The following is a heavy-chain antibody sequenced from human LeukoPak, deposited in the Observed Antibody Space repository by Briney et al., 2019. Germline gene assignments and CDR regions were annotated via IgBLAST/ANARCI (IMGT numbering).Heavy chain of an antibody. Sequence: TGGSLRLSCAASGFTFSSYSMNWVRQAPGKGLEWVSSISSSSSYIYYADSVKGRFTISRDNAKNSLYLQMNSLRAEDTAVYYCARGRYCGGDCYPNSPFDYWGQGTPVTVSS. J-gene: IGHJ4*02. CDR2: ISSSSSYI. V-gene: IGHV3-21*01. CDR1: GFTFSSYS. CDR3: ARGRYCGGDCYPNSPFDY. D-gene: IGHD2-21*02.